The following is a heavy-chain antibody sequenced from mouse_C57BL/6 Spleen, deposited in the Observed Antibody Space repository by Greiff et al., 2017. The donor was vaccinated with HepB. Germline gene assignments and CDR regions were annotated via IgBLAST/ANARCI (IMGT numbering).Heavy chain of an antibody. CDR3: ARLGNYDYFDY. CDR1: GFTFSSYG. V-gene: IGHV5-6*01. CDR2: ISSGGSYT. D-gene: IGHD2-1*01. J-gene: IGHJ2*01. Sequence: EVQLVESGGDLVKPGGSLKLSCAASGFTFSSYGMSWVRQTPDKRLEWVATISSGGSYTYYPDSVKGRFTISRDNAKNTLYLQMSSLKSEDTAMYYCARLGNYDYFDYWGQGTTLTVSS.